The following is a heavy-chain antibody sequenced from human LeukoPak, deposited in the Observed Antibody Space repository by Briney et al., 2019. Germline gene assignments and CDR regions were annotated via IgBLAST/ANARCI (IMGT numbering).Heavy chain of an antibody. D-gene: IGHD6-13*01. Sequence: ASVKVSCKASGGTFISCAISWVRQAPGQGLEWMGGIIPIFGTANYAQKFQGRVTITADESTSTAYMELSSLRSEDTAVYYCARSPTLSIAAAGTYYFDYWGQGTLVTVSS. CDR1: GGTFISCA. CDR2: IIPIFGTA. J-gene: IGHJ4*02. CDR3: ARSPTLSIAAAGTYYFDY. V-gene: IGHV1-69*13.